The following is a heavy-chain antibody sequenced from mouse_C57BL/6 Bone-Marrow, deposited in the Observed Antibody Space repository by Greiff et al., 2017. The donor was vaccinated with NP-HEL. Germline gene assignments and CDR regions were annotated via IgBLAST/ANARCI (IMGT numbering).Heavy chain of an antibody. CDR2: IDPANGNT. CDR3: ARSTVVPYYFDY. V-gene: IGHV14-3*01. CDR1: GFNIKNTY. D-gene: IGHD1-1*01. J-gene: IGHJ2*01. Sequence: EVQLQQSVAELVRPGASVKLSCTASGFNIKNTYMPWVKQRPEQGLEWIGRIDPANGNTKYGPKFQGKATITADTSSNTAYLQLSSLTSEDTAIYYCARSTVVPYYFDYWGQGTTLTVSS.